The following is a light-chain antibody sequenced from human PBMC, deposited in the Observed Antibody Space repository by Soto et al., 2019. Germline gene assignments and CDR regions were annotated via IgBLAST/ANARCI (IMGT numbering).Light chain of an antibody. CDR1: SSDVGGYNY. CDR3: SSYTISSTLVV. V-gene: IGLV2-14*01. CDR2: DVS. Sequence: QSALTQPASVSGSPGQSITISCTGTSSDVGGYNYVSWYQQHPGKAPKLMIYDVSNRPSGVSNRSSGSKSGNTASLTISGLQAEDEAEYYCSSYTISSTLVVFGGGTKLTVL. J-gene: IGLJ2*01.